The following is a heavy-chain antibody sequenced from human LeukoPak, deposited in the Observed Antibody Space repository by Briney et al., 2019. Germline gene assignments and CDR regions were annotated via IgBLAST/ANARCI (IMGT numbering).Heavy chain of an antibody. J-gene: IGHJ4*02. V-gene: IGHV3-15*01. D-gene: IGHD5-18*01. Sequence: GGSLRLACVASGLSFSSYGMHWVRQAPGKGLEWVGRIKSKTDGGTTDYAAPVKGRFTISRDDSKNTLYLQMNSLKTEDTAVYYCTTEKPWIQLWFDYWGQGTLVTVSS. CDR3: TTEKPWIQLWFDY. CDR2: IKSKTDGGTT. CDR1: GLSFSSYG.